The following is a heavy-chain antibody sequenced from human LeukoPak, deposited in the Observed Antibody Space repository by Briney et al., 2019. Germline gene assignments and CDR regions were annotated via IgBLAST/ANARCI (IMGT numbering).Heavy chain of an antibody. V-gene: IGHV3-23*01. CDR3: AKAGAGYGYVDAFDS. Sequence: GGSLRLSCAASGFTFSSYAMSWVRQAPGKGLEWVSAISGSGGSTYYADSVKGRFTISRDNSKNTLYLQMNSLRAEDTAVYYCAKAGAGYGYVDAFDSWGQGTMVTVSS. D-gene: IGHD5-18*01. CDR1: GFTFSSYA. J-gene: IGHJ3*02. CDR2: ISGSGGST.